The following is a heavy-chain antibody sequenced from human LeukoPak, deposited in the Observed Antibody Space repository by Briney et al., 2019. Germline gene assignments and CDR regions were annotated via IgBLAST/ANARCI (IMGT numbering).Heavy chain of an antibody. CDR3: ARDRGPITSLYYFDY. Sequence: GGSLRLSCAASGFSFSNYAMHWVRQAPGKGLEYVSAITSNGISTYYSNSVKGRFTISRDNSKNTLYLQMGSLRPEDMAVYYCARDRGPITSLYYFDYWGQGTLVTVSS. J-gene: IGHJ4*02. V-gene: IGHV3-64*01. CDR2: ITSNGIST. D-gene: IGHD3-16*01. CDR1: GFSFSNYA.